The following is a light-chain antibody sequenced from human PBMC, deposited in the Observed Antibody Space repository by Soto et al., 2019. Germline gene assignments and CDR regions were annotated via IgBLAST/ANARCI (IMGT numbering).Light chain of an antibody. CDR3: QQRYSTPIT. Sequence: DIHMTQPPSSLSASVGNRVTITCRASQSIGNYLNWYQQKLGKAPKLLIYAASSLQSGVPSRFSGSGYGTDFNLTISSLQPEDFATYYCQQRYSTPITFGQGTRLEIK. CDR1: QSIGNY. J-gene: IGKJ5*01. CDR2: AAS. V-gene: IGKV1-39*01.